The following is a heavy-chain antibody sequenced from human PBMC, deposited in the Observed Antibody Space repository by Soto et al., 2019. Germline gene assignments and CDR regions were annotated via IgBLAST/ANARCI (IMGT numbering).Heavy chain of an antibody. D-gene: IGHD1-1*01. J-gene: IGHJ4*02. CDR1: GGSISSGDYY. CDR2: IYYSGST. CDR3: ACRTVTNFDY. Sequence: QVQLQESGAGLVKPAPTLSLTCTVSGGSISSGDYYWVWIRQPPGKGMEWIGYIYYSGSTYYNPYLKSRVTLSVATSTNQFSLKLSSVTAADTAGYCCACRTVTNFDYWGQGTLGHVSS. V-gene: IGHV4-30-4*01.